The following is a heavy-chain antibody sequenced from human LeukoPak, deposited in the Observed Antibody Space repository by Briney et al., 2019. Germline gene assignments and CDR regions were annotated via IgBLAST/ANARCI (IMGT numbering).Heavy chain of an antibody. Sequence: GGSLRLSCAASGFTFSSYAMSWVRQAPGKGLEWVSAISGSGGSTYYADSVKGRFTISRDNSKNTLYLQMNSLRAEDTAVYYCARDRPNYYGSDGHYYRRDGDYWGRGTLVSVSS. CDR1: GFTFSSYA. J-gene: IGHJ4*02. CDR3: ARDRPNYYGSDGHYYRRDGDY. V-gene: IGHV3-23*01. D-gene: IGHD3-22*01. CDR2: ISGSGGST.